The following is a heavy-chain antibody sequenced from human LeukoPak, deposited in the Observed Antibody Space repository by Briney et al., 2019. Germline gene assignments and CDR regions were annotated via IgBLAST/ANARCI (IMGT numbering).Heavy chain of an antibody. CDR3: ARWGKMATTEVHER. Sequence: SVKVSCKTSGGTFTSYAITWVRQAPGQGLEWMGKIIPISGTTNYAQKFQGRVTFTADESTSTAYMELSSLRSEDTAVYYCARWGKMATTEVHERWGQGTLVTVSS. CDR1: GGTFTSYA. D-gene: IGHD5-24*01. CDR2: IIPISGTT. V-gene: IGHV1-69*13. J-gene: IGHJ4*02.